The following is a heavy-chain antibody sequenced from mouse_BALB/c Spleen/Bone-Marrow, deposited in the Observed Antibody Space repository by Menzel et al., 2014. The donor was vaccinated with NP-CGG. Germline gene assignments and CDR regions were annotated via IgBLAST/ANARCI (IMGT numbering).Heavy chain of an antibody. CDR3: ARKGISTVIATAYYFDY. Sequence: QVQLQQSGAELVKPGASVKLSCKPSGYTFTSYWIQWVKQRPGQGLGWIGEIFPGTGTTYYNEKFKDKATLTIGTSSSTAYMQLSSLTSEDSAVYFCARKGISTVIATAYYFDYWGQGSTLTVSS. CDR1: GYTFTSYW. D-gene: IGHD2-4*01. V-gene: IGHV1S132*01. CDR2: IFPGTGTT. J-gene: IGHJ2*01.